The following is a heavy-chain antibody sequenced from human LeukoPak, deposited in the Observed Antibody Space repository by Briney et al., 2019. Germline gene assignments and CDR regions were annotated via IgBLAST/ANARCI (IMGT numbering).Heavy chain of an antibody. D-gene: IGHD2-2*01. CDR3: ARDSLLPSAMGYYYMDV. V-gene: IGHV4-61*02. CDR2: IYTGGST. J-gene: IGHJ6*03. Sequence: SETLSLTCTVSGGSISSGSYYWSWIRQPAGKGLEWIGRIYTGGSTNHHPSLKSRVTISVDTSKNQSSLKLSSVTAADTALYYCARDSLLPSAMGYYYMDVWGKGTTVTVSS. CDR1: GGSISSGSYY.